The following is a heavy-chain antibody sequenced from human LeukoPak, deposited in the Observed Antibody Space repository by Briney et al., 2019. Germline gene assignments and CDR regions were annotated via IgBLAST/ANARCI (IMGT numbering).Heavy chain of an antibody. CDR2: IRGKAYGGTT. CDR3: TRYLGAPGD. Sequence: GGSLRLSCTASGFTFGDYAVSWVRQAPGKGLEWVGFIRGKAYGGTTEYAASVKGRFTISKDDSKSIAYLQMNSLKTEDTAVYYCTRYLGAPGDWGQGTLVTVSS. J-gene: IGHJ4*02. D-gene: IGHD1-1*01. CDR1: GFTFGDYA. V-gene: IGHV3-49*04.